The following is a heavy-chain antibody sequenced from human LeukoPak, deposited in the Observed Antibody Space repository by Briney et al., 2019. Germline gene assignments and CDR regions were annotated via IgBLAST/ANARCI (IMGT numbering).Heavy chain of an antibody. Sequence: PSETLSLTCTVSGGSMNTSIYYWGWVRQPPGKGLEWIGSIYYRGSTYYNPSLKSRVTMSVDTSKNQFSLKLSSVTAADTAVYYCARGIKRWLQSRGWYNYFDYWGQGTLVTVSS. CDR3: ARGIKRWLQSRGWYNYFDY. D-gene: IGHD5-24*01. J-gene: IGHJ4*02. V-gene: IGHV4-39*07. CDR1: GGSMNTSIYY. CDR2: IYYRGST.